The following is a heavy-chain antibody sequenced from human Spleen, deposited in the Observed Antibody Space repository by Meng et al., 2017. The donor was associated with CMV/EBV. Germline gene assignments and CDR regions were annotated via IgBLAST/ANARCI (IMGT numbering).Heavy chain of an antibody. CDR2: IYHTGST. J-gene: IGHJ6*02. Sequence: SETLSLTCTVSGYFISSGHYWGWIRQPPGKGLEWIGYIYHTGSTLYNPSLKSRVTISVDTSKNQFSLKLSSVTAADTAVYYCARAGYYYYGMDVWGQGTTVTVSS. V-gene: IGHV4-38-2*02. D-gene: IGHD3-10*01. CDR3: ARAGYYYYGMDV. CDR1: GYFISSGHY.